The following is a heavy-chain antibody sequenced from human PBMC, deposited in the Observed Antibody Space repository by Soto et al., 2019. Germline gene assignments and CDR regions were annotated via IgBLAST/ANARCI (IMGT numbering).Heavy chain of an antibody. CDR3: ARDMGYSSSYNWFDP. Sequence: ASVKVSCKASGYTFTGYYMHWVRQAPGQGLEWMGWINPNSGGTNYAQKFQGRVTMTRDTSISTAYMELSRLRSDDTAVYYCARDMGYSSSYNWFDPWGQGTLVTVSS. J-gene: IGHJ5*02. CDR1: GYTFTGYY. V-gene: IGHV1-2*02. CDR2: INPNSGGT. D-gene: IGHD6-6*01.